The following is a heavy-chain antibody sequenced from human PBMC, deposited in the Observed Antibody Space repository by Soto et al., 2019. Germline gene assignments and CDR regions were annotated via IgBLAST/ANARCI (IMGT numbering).Heavy chain of an antibody. CDR1: GFTFSSYW. CDR3: ASVYSGYYGVAFDI. CDR2: INSDGSST. D-gene: IGHD5-12*01. J-gene: IGHJ3*02. V-gene: IGHV3-74*01. Sequence: GGSLRLSCAASGFTFSSYWMHWVRQAPGKGLVWVSRINSDGSSTSYADSVKGRFTISRDNAKNTLYLQMNSLRAEDTAVYYCASVYSGYYGVAFDICGQGSMVTVS.